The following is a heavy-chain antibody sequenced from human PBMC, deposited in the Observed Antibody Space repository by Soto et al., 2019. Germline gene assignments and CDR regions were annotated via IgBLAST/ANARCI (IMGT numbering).Heavy chain of an antibody. V-gene: IGHV3-23*01. D-gene: IGHD3-10*01. CDR2: ISGSGGST. J-gene: IGHJ4*02. CDR1: GFTFSNYA. CDR3: AKREYRFRGYSHY. Sequence: GGSLRLSCAASGFTFSNYAMTWVRQAPGEGLEWVSAISGSGGSTNYADSVKGRFTISRDNSKNTLYLQMNSLRAEDTAIYYCAKREYRFRGYSHYWGQGTLVTVSS.